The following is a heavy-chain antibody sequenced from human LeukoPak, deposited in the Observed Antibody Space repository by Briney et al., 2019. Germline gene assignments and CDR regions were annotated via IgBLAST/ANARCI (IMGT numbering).Heavy chain of an antibody. Sequence: ASVKVSCKASGYTFTGYYMHWVRQAPGQGLEWMGIINPSGSSTSYAQKFQGRVTMTRDMSTTTDYMELSSLRSEDTAVYYCARDNSVGDIAWWFDPWGQGTLVTVSS. CDR2: INPSGSST. D-gene: IGHD3-16*02. J-gene: IGHJ5*02. V-gene: IGHV1-46*01. CDR1: GYTFTGYY. CDR3: ARDNSVGDIAWWFDP.